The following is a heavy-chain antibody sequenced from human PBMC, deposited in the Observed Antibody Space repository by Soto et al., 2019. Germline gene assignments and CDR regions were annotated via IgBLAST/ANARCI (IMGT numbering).Heavy chain of an antibody. V-gene: IGHV4-28*01. Sequence: SETLSLTCAVSGYSISSSNWWGWIRQPPGKGLEWIGYIYYSGSTYYNPSLKSRVTMSVDTSKNQFSLKLSSVTAVDTAVYYCARNTVGYYDGSGPGAXDIWGQGTMVTVSS. CDR3: ARNTVGYYDGSGPGAXDI. J-gene: IGHJ3*02. CDR1: GYSISSSNW. CDR2: IYYSGST. D-gene: IGHD3-22*01.